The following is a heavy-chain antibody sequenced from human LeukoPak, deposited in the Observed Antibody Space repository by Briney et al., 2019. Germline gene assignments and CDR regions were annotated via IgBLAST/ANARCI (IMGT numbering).Heavy chain of an antibody. CDR2: INHSGST. D-gene: IGHD1-26*01. Sequence: PSETLSLTCAVYGGSFSGYYWSWIRQPPGKGLEWIGEINHSGSTNYNPSLKSRVTISVDTPKNQFSLKLSSVTAADTAVYYCARGNGTTPKPGFDYWGQGTLVTVSS. V-gene: IGHV4-34*01. CDR1: GGSFSGYY. J-gene: IGHJ4*02. CDR3: ARGNGTTPKPGFDY.